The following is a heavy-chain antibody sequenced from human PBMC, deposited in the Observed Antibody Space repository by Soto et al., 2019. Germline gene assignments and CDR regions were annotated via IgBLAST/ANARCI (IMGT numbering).Heavy chain of an antibody. CDR1: GYSISSGYY. J-gene: IGHJ6*02. V-gene: IGHV4-38-2*01. D-gene: IGHD2-2*02. CDR3: ARTLDGCSSTSCYSIWGTYYYYYYGMDV. Sequence: SESLSLTCAVSGYSISSGYYWGWIRQPPGKGLEWIGSIYHSGSTYYNPSLKSRVTISVDTSKNQFSLKLSSVTAADTAVYYCARTLDGCSSTSCYSIWGTYYYYYYGMDVWGQGTTVTVSS. CDR2: IYHSGST.